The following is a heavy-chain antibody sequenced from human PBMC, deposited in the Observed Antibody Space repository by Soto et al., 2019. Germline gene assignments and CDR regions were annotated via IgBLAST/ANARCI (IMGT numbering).Heavy chain of an antibody. Sequence: QVQLVQSGAEVKKPGASVKVSCKASGYTFTKYGFTWMRQAPGQGLEWMGWISGYNGNTNYAKKFQDRVTMTTDTSTSTAYMEMSSLRSDDTAVYYCARDLNIVLKGLRYYFDYWGQGTLVTVSS. CDR1: GYTFTKYG. CDR2: ISGYNGNT. J-gene: IGHJ4*02. D-gene: IGHD2-8*01. CDR3: ARDLNIVLKGLRYYFDY. V-gene: IGHV1-18*01.